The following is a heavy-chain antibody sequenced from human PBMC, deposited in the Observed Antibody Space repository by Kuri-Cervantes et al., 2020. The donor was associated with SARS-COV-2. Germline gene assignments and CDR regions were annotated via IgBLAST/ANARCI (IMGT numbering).Heavy chain of an antibody. V-gene: IGHV3-23*01. CDR1: GFTFSSYA. Sequence: GGSLRLSCAASGFTFSSYAMSWVRQAPGKGLEWVSAISGSGGSTYYADSVKGRFTISRDNSKNTLYLQMNSLRAEDTAVYYCAKGEVLWFGEQQSGGMDVWGQGTTVTVSS. CDR2: ISGSGGST. CDR3: AKGEVLWFGEQQSGGMDV. J-gene: IGHJ6*02. D-gene: IGHD3-10*01.